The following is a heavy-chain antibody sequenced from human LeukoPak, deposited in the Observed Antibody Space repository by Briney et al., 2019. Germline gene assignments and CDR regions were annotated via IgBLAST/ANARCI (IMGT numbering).Heavy chain of an antibody. J-gene: IGHJ3*02. D-gene: IGHD6-19*01. CDR2: IWYDGSNK. V-gene: IGHV3-33*01. Sequence: PGRSLRLSCAAPGFTFSSHGMHWVRQAPGKGLDWVAVIWYDGSNKFYADSVRGRFTISRDNSKNTLYVQMNSLRAEDTAVYYCARGRGSGWYDAFDIWGQGTMVTVSS. CDR3: ARGRGSGWYDAFDI. CDR1: GFTFSSHG.